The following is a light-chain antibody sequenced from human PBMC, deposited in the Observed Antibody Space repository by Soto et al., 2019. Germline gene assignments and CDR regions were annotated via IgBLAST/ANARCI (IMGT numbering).Light chain of an antibody. CDR2: GAS. Sequence: SVAPEERGSRCWMASQSVSSNLAWYQQKPGQAPRLLIYGASSRASGIPDRFSGSGSVTAFPFTISRLAPEECSVYFCHEYGTAPLSFAAGTKVDIK. V-gene: IGKV3-20*01. J-gene: IGKJ3*01. CDR3: HEYGTAPLS. CDR1: QSVSSN.